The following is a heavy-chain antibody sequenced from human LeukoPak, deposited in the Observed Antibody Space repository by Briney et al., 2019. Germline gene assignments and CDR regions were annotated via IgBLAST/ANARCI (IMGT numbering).Heavy chain of an antibody. J-gene: IGHJ3*02. CDR1: GFTFSDSA. CDR3: ARDHSGYSYASDAFDI. Sequence: PGGSLGLSCAASGFTFSDSAIHWVRQASGKGLEWVGRIRGKGYSDPPAYAASVKGRFTISRDNAKNTLYLQMNSLRAEDTAVYYCARDHSGYSYASDAFDIWGQGTMVTVSS. CDR2: IRGKGYSDPP. V-gene: IGHV3-73*01. D-gene: IGHD5-18*01.